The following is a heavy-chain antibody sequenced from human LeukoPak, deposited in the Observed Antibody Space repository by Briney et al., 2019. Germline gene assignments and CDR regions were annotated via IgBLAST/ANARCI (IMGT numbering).Heavy chain of an antibody. D-gene: IGHD1-20*01. CDR3: ASRLDNSDAFDI. CDR1: GFTFSSYW. J-gene: IGHJ3*02. V-gene: IGHV3-74*01. CDR2: INSDGCST. Sequence: PGGSLRLSCAASGFTFSSYWMHWVRQAPGKGLVWVSRINSDGCSTSYADSVKGRFTISRDNAKNTLYLQMNSLRAEDTAVYYCASRLDNSDAFDIWGQGTMVTVSS.